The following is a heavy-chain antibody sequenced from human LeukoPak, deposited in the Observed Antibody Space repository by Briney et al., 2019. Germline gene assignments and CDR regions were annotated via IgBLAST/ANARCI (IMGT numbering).Heavy chain of an antibody. Sequence: SVKVSCKASGGTFSSYAISWVRQAPGQGLEWMGGIIPIFGTANYAQKFQGRVTITADKSTSTAHMELSSLRSEDTAVYYCARGDLGSSTMGPNWFDPWGQGTLVTVSS. CDR3: ARGDLGSSTMGPNWFDP. CDR1: GGTFSSYA. D-gene: IGHD6-13*01. CDR2: IIPIFGTA. J-gene: IGHJ5*02. V-gene: IGHV1-69*06.